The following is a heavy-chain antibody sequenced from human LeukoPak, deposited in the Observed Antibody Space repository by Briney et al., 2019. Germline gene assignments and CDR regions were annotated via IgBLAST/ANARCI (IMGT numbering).Heavy chain of an antibody. D-gene: IGHD6-13*01. V-gene: IGHV3-7*01. J-gene: IGHJ6*02. Sequence: PGGSLRLSCAASGFTFSSYWMSWVRQAPGKGLEWVANIKQDGSEKYYVDSVKGRFTISRDNAKNSLYLQINSLRAEDTAVYYCARDTSDSSWQTYYYYYGMDVWGQGTTVTVSS. CDR1: GFTFSSYW. CDR3: ARDTSDSSWQTYYYYYGMDV. CDR2: IKQDGSEK.